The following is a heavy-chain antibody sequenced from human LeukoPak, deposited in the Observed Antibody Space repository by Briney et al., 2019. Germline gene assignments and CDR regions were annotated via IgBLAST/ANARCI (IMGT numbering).Heavy chain of an antibody. J-gene: IGHJ6*02. CDR2: INHNGNVN. CDR3: ARAKYSGSYYYYGMDV. D-gene: IGHD1-26*01. V-gene: IGHV3-7*03. Sequence: GGSLRLSCAASGFTFSSYWMNWARQAPGKGLEWVASINHNGNVNYYVDSVKGRFTISRDNAKNSLYLQMSNLRAEDTAVYYCARAKYSGSYYYYGMDVWGQGTTVTVSS. CDR1: GFTFSSYW.